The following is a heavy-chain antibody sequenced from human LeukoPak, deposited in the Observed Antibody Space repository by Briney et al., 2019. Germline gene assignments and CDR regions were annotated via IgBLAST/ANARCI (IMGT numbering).Heavy chain of an antibody. D-gene: IGHD2-15*01. CDR2: IYYSGST. Sequence: PSETLSLTCSVSGGXITSSNYFWGWIRQPPGKGLEWIGYIYYSGSTYYNPSLQSRVTISVDTSKNQFSLKVTSVTAADTAVFYCARHVYCSGGSCYLDYWGQGAVVSVSS. CDR3: ARHVYCSGGSCYLDY. J-gene: IGHJ4*02. CDR1: GGXITSSNYF. V-gene: IGHV4-39*01.